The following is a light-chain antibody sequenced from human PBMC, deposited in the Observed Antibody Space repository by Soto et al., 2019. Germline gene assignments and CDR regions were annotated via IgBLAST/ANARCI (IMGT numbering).Light chain of an antibody. CDR3: QSYDSSLSGPVL. CDR2: GDT. CDR1: NSNIGAGYD. J-gene: IGLJ2*01. Sequence: QSVLTQPPSVSGAPGQRVTISCTGSNSNIGAGYDVNWYQHLPGTAPKLLIYGDTIRPSGVPDRFSGSKSATSASLAIAGLQVEDEGYYYCQSYDSSLSGPVLFGGGTKLTVL. V-gene: IGLV1-40*01.